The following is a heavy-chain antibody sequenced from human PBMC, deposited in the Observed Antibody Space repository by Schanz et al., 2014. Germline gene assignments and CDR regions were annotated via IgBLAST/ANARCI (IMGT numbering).Heavy chain of an antibody. Sequence: QVQLQESGPGLVKPSQTQSLTCIASGGSISSGTYYWSWLRQPAGKGLEWIGRIYTSGSTNYNPSLKSRVTISLDPSKNQFSLKLSSVTAADTAVYYCAREPLSGYNWFDPWGQGSLVTVSS. D-gene: IGHD6-25*01. J-gene: IGHJ5*02. CDR3: AREPLSGYNWFDP. CDR2: IYTSGST. V-gene: IGHV4-61*02. CDR1: GGSISSGTYY.